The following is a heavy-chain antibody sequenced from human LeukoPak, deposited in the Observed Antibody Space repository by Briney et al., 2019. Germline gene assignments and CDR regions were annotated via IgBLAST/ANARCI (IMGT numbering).Heavy chain of an antibody. CDR3: ARLKYYYDSSGYYPYFDY. Sequence: SETLSLTCTVSGGSISSSSYYWGWIRQPPGKGLEWTGSIYYSGSTYYNPSLKSRVTISVDTSKNQFSLKLSSVTAADTAVYYCARLKYYYDSSGYYPYFDYWGQGTLVTVSS. CDR1: GGSISSSSYY. V-gene: IGHV4-39*07. CDR2: IYYSGST. J-gene: IGHJ4*02. D-gene: IGHD3-22*01.